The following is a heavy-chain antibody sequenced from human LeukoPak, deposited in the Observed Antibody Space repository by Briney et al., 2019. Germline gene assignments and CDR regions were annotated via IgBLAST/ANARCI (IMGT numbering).Heavy chain of an antibody. CDR2: INHSGST. CDR1: GGSFSGYY. CDR3: ARDNGGDYWYSDI. V-gene: IGHV4-34*01. J-gene: IGHJ2*01. Sequence: KPSETLSLTCAVYGGSFSGYYWSWIRQPPGKGLEWIGEINHSGSTNYNPSLKSRVTISVDTSKNQFSLKLSSVTAADTAVYYCARDNGGDYWYSDIWGRGTLVTVSS. D-gene: IGHD2-21*01.